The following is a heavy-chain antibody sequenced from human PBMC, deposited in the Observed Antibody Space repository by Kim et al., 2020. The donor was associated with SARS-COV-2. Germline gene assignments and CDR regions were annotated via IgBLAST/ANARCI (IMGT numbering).Heavy chain of an antibody. CDR3: ATQLGSYYYYYGMDV. CDR1: GFTFSSYA. J-gene: IGHJ6*02. CDR2: ISGSGGST. Sequence: GGSLRLSCAASGFTFSSYAMSWVRQAPGKGLEWVSAISGSGGSTYYADSVKGRFTISRDNSKNTLYLQMNSLRAEDTAVYYCATQLGSYYYYYGMDVWGQGTTVTVSS. V-gene: IGHV3-23*01. D-gene: IGHD2-2*01.